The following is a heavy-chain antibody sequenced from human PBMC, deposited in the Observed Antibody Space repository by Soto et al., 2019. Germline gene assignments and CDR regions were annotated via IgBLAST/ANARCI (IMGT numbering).Heavy chain of an antibody. CDR1: GYTFTGYY. D-gene: IGHD5-18*01. J-gene: IGHJ6*02. V-gene: IGHV1-2*02. CDR2: INPNSGGT. Sequence: ASVKVSCKASGYTFTGYYMHWVRQAPGQGLEWMGWINPNSGGTNYAQKFQGRVTMTRDTSISTAYMELSRLRSDDTAVYYCARDLLWSKYYYYGMDVWGQGTTVTVSS. CDR3: ARDLLWSKYYYYGMDV.